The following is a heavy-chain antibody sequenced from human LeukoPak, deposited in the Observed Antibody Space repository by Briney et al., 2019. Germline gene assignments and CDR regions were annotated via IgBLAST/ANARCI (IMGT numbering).Heavy chain of an antibody. J-gene: IGHJ5*02. CDR2: ISAYNGNT. V-gene: IGHV1-18*01. Sequence: ASVKVSCKASGYTFTSYGISWVRQAPGQGLEWMGWISAYNGNTNYAQKLQGRVTMTTDTSTSTACMELRSLRSDDTAVYYCARDFVGIAVAGTGSNWFDPWGQGTLVTVSS. CDR3: ARDFVGIAVAGTGSNWFDP. D-gene: IGHD6-19*01. CDR1: GYTFTSYG.